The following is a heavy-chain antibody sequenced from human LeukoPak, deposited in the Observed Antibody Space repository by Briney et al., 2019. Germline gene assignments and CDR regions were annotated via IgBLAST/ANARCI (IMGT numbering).Heavy chain of an antibody. CDR3: AKDSAYSSSYSDY. V-gene: IGHV3-33*06. Sequence: GGSLRLSCAASGFTFSSYGMHWVRQGPGKGLEWVAVIWNDGSNKYYADSVKGRFTISRDNSKNTLYLQMNSLRAEDTAVYYCAKDSAYSSSYSDYWGQGTLVTVTT. CDR1: GFTFSSYG. CDR2: IWNDGSNK. J-gene: IGHJ4*02. D-gene: IGHD6-13*01.